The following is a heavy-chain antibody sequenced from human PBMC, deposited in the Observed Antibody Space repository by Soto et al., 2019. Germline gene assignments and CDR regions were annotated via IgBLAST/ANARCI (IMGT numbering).Heavy chain of an antibody. CDR1: GFSLSNARLG. Sequence: QVTLKESGPVLVKPTETLTLTCTVSGFSLSNARLGVSWIRQPPGKALEWLAHIFSNDAKSYSTSLKSRLTTSKDTSKTQLALTRTNMDPVATGTYYGARSRPPPPRPKPHWFFDLWGRGTLVTVSS. CDR2: IFSNDAK. J-gene: IGHJ2*01. CDR3: ARSRPPPPRPKPHWFFDL. V-gene: IGHV2-26*01.